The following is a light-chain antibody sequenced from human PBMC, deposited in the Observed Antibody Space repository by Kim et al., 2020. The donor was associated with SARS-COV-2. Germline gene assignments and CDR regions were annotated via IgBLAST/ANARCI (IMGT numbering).Light chain of an antibody. CDR3: QQRNSWPPAVT. J-gene: IGKJ4*01. CDR2: DAS. V-gene: IGKV3-11*01. CDR1: QNIDTY. Sequence: PGDRATLSCTASQNIDTYVAWYQQRPGQAPRLLVYDASNRATRVPDRFSGSGSGTDFTLTSSSLEPEEFSLYYCQQRNSWPPAVTFGGGTKVDIK.